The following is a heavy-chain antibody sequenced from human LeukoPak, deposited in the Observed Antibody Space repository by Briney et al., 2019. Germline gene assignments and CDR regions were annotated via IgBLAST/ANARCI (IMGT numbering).Heavy chain of an antibody. V-gene: IGHV4-30-4*01. Sequence: SETLSLTCTVSGVSISSGDYYWSWIRQPPGKGLEWIGYIYYSGSTYYNPSLESRVTISVDTSKNQFSLKLSSVTAADTAVYYCARSYYYDSSGVDYWGQGTLVTVSS. CDR1: GVSISSGDYY. D-gene: IGHD3-22*01. CDR2: IYYSGST. CDR3: ARSYYYDSSGVDY. J-gene: IGHJ4*02.